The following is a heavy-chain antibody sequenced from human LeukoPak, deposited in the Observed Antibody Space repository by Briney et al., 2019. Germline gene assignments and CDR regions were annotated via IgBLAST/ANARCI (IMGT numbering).Heavy chain of an antibody. V-gene: IGHV4-39*07. Sequence: PSETLSLTCTVSGGSISSSSHYWGWIRQPPGKGLEWIGSMYYRGSTYHNPSLKSRVTISVDTSKNQFSLKLSSVTAADTAVYYCARVQDTAMVTLVFDIWGQGTMVTVSS. J-gene: IGHJ3*02. CDR1: GGSISSSSHY. CDR2: MYYRGST. D-gene: IGHD5-18*01. CDR3: ARVQDTAMVTLVFDI.